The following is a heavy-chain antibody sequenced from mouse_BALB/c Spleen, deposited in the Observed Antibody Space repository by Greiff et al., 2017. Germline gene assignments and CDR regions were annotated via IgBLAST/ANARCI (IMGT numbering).Heavy chain of an antibody. CDR3: ARRYYVYAMDY. J-gene: IGHJ4*01. CDR2: INSNGGST. CDR1: GFTFSSYG. Sequence: EVHLVESGGGLVKPGGSLKLSCAASGFTFSSYGMSWVRQTPDKRLELVATINSNGGSTYYPDSVKGRFTISRDNAKNTLYLQMSSLKSEDTAMYYCARRYYVYAMDYWGQGTSVTVSS. D-gene: IGHD1-1*01. V-gene: IGHV5-6-3*01.